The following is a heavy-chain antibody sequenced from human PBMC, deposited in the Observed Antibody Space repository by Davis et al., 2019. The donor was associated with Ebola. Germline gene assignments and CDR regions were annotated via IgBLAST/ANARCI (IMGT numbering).Heavy chain of an antibody. Sequence: GGSLRLPCAASGFTFSSYAMHWVRQAPGKGLEWVAVISYDGSNKYYADSVKGRFTISRDNSKNTLYLQMSSLRAEDTAVYYCARDLPGGDWYFDLWGRGTLVTVSS. CDR3: ARDLPGGDWYFDL. J-gene: IGHJ2*01. V-gene: IGHV3-30*04. CDR2: ISYDGSNK. D-gene: IGHD1-14*01. CDR1: GFTFSSYA.